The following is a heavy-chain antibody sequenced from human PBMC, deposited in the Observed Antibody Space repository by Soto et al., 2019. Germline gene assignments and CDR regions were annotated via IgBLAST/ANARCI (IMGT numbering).Heavy chain of an antibody. CDR2: SNPNSGGT. D-gene: IGHD3-16*02. V-gene: IGHV1-2*02. J-gene: IGHJ4*02. CDR3: AREPGEVIATDNNY. CDR1: GYTFTGYY. Sequence: ASVKVSCKASGYTFTGYYMHWVRQAPRQGIEWKGCSNPNSGGTTYAQKFQGRVTMTRDTSISTAYMEPSRLRSDDTAVYYCAREPGEVIATDNNYWCQGTLVTVSS.